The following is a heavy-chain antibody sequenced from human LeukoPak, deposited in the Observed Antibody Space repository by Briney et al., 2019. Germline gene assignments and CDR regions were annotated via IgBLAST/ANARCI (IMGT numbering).Heavy chain of an antibody. CDR2: IKQDGSEK. CDR1: GFTFSAYW. CDR3: ARGDGSVDY. J-gene: IGHJ4*02. Sequence: PGGSLRLSCAASGFTFSAYWMTWVSQIPGKGPEWVANIKQDGSEKYYVDSVKGRFTISRDNAKNSLYLQVNSLRADDTAVYYCARGDGSVDYSGQGTLVTVSS. V-gene: IGHV3-7*01.